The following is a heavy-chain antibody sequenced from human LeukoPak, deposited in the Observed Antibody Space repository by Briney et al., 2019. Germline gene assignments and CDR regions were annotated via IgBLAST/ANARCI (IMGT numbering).Heavy chain of an antibody. CDR3: ARSRSSSWYKYAFDI. CDR2: INAGNGNT. J-gene: IGHJ3*02. CDR1: GYTFTSCA. V-gene: IGHV1-3*01. Sequence: ASVKVSCKASGYTFTSCAMHWVRQAPGQRLEWMGWINAGNGNTKYSQKFQGRVTITRDTSASTAYMELSSLRSEDTAVYYCARSRSSSWYKYAFDIWGQGTMVTVSS. D-gene: IGHD6-13*01.